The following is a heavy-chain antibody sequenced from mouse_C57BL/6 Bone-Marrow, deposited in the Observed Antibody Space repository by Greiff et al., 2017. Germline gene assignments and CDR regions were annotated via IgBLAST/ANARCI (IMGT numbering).Heavy chain of an antibody. CDR2: IHPNSGST. V-gene: IGHV1-64*01. CDR1: GYTFTSYW. J-gene: IGHJ1*03. D-gene: IGHD1-1*01. CDR3: ASVTVVGYWYFDV. Sequence: VQLQQPGAELVKPGASVKLSCKASGYTFTSYWMHWVKQRPGQGLEWIGMIHPNSGSTNYNEKFKSKATLTVDKSSSTAYMQLSSLTSEDSAVYYCASVTVVGYWYFDVWGTGTTVTVSS.